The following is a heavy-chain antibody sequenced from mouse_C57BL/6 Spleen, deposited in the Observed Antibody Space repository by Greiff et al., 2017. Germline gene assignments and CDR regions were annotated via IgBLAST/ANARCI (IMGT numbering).Heavy chain of an antibody. CDR2: IDPSDSYT. CDR1: GYTFTSYW. CDR3: ARGGDY. J-gene: IGHJ2*01. Sequence: QVQLKQSGAELVKPGASVKLSCKASGYTFTSYWMQWVKQRPGQGLEWIGEIDPSDSYTNYNQKFKGKATLTVDTSSSTAYMQLSSLTSEDSAVYYCARGGDYWGQGTTLTVSS. V-gene: IGHV1-50*01.